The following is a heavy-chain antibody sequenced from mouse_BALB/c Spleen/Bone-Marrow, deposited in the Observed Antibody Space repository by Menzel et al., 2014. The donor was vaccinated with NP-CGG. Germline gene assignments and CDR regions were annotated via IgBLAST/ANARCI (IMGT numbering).Heavy chain of an antibody. J-gene: IGHJ4*01. D-gene: IGHD1-1*01. CDR2: ISTYYGDA. Sequence: QVQLQQPGAELVRPGVSVKISCKGSGYTFTGYSIHWIKQSHAKSLEWIGAISTYYGDATNNQKFKGKATLTVDKSSSTAYMELARLASEDSVIYYCARGVTTGAMDYWGQGTSVTVSS. CDR3: ARGVTTGAMDY. V-gene: IGHV1-67*01. CDR1: GYTFTGYS.